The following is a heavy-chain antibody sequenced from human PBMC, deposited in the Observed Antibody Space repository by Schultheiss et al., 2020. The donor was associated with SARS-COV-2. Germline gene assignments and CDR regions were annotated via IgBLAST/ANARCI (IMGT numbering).Heavy chain of an antibody. CDR1: GYTFTGYY. Sequence: ASVKVSCKASGYTFTGYYMHWVRQAPGQGLEWMGWSNAGNGNTKYSQEFQGRVTITRDTSASTAYMELSSLRSEDMAVYYCARGRFGATWRYYYGMDVWGQGTTVTVSS. V-gene: IGHV1-3*02. CDR2: SNAGNGNT. CDR3: ARGRFGATWRYYYGMDV. D-gene: IGHD1-26*01. J-gene: IGHJ6*02.